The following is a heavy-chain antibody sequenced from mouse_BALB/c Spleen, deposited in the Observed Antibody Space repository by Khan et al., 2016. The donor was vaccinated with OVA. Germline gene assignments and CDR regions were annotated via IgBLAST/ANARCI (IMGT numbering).Heavy chain of an antibody. CDR1: GYTFINYW. Sequence: QVQLKQSGAELAKPGASVKMSCKASGYTFINYWILWVKQRPGQGLEWIGYINPSTGYTEYNQNFKDKATLTADQSSSTAYMQLTSLTSESCAVYYCARSDQRCDFNDWGQGTTLTVSS. J-gene: IGHJ2*01. CDR2: INPSTGYT. V-gene: IGHV1-7*01. CDR3: ARSDQRCDFND.